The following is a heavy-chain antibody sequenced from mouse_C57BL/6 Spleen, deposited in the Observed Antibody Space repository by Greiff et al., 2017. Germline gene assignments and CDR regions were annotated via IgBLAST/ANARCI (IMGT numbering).Heavy chain of an antibody. Sequence: QVQLQQPGAELVRPGTSVKLSCKASGYTFTSYWMHWVKQRPGQGLEWIGVIDPSDSYTNYNQKFKGKATLTVDTSSSTAYMQLSSLTSEDSAVYYCARGDYTYWYFDVWSTGTTVTVSS. J-gene: IGHJ1*03. CDR1: GYTFTSYW. D-gene: IGHD2-4*01. V-gene: IGHV1-59*01. CDR2: IDPSDSYT. CDR3: ARGDYTYWYFDV.